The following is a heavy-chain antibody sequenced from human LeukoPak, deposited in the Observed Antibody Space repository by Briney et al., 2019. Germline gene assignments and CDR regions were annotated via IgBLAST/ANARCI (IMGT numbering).Heavy chain of an antibody. J-gene: IGHJ4*02. CDR1: GFTFNTYN. D-gene: IGHD3-10*01. CDR2: ITGSSGYI. Sequence: GGSLRLSCAASGFTFNTYNMNWVRQAPGKGLEWVSSITGSSGYIYYAGSVKGRFTISRDNAKSTVYLQMNSLRAEDTAVYFCARDRYYIFDYWGQGAPVTVSS. V-gene: IGHV3-21*01. CDR3: ARDRYYIFDY.